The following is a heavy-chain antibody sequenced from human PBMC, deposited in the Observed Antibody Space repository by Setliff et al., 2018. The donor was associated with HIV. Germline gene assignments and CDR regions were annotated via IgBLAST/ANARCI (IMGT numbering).Heavy chain of an antibody. J-gene: IGHJ4*02. CDR1: GGSFSGFY. Sequence: SETLSLTCAVYGGSFSGFYWIWIRQPPRKGLEWIGEVSHRGNTEYNPSLQSRVAISLDTSKTQFSLKLSSVTAADTAVYHCARRVILSYGYYFDYWGQGTLVTVSS. D-gene: IGHD3-16*02. V-gene: IGHV4-34*01. CDR3: ARRVILSYGYYFDY. CDR2: VSHRGNT.